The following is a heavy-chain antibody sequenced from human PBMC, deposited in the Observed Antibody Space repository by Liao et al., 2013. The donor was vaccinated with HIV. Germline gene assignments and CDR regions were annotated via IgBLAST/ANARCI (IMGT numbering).Heavy chain of an antibody. J-gene: IGHJ6*03. CDR1: GGAIGSNY. CDR2: VYNTGST. V-gene: IGHV4-59*01. Sequence: QVQLQESGPGLVKPSETLSLTCTVSGGAIGSNYWSWIRQSPGKGLEWIGSVYNTGSTNYNPSLKSRVTISLDMSKNQFSLKLSSVTAADTAVYYCAGSGNYYTAYYYYMDVWGKGATVTVSS. CDR3: AGSGNYYTAYYYYMDV. D-gene: IGHD1-26*01.